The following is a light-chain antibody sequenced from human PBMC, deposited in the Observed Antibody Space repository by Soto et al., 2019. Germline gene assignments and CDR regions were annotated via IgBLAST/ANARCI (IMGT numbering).Light chain of an antibody. V-gene: IGKV4-1*01. CDR1: QSVLYNSDNKNY. J-gene: IGKJ4*01. Sequence: DIVMTQSPDSLAVSLGERATINCKSSQSVLYNSDNKNYLAWYQQKAGQPPKLLIYWASTRDSGVPDRFSGNGSGADFTLTINNLQAEDVAVYYCQQYYTTLSFGGGTKVEIK. CDR3: QQYYTTLS. CDR2: WAS.